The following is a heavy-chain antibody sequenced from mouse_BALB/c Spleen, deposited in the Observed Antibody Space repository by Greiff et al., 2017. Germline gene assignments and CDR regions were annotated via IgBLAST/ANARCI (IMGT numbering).Heavy chain of an antibody. CDR2: ISYSGST. J-gene: IGHJ3*01. Sequence: EVKVEESGPGLVKPSQSLSLTCTVTGYSITSDYAWNWIRQFPGNKLEWMGYISYSGSTSYNPSLKSRISITRDTSKNQFFLQLNSVTTEDTAAYYCARGDSSGYVWFAYWGQGTLVTVSA. CDR3: ARGDSSGYVWFAY. CDR1: GYSITSDYA. V-gene: IGHV3-2*02. D-gene: IGHD3-2*01.